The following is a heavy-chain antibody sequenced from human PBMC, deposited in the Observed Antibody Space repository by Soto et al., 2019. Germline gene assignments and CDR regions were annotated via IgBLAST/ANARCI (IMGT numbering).Heavy chain of an antibody. D-gene: IGHD6-25*01. J-gene: IGHJ4*02. CDR1: GFSFITYD. Sequence: ASVKVSCKAAGFSFITYDFSRVRQAAGQGLEWMGWMNPNNGNAGFAQKFRGRINMTRNTSISTAYLELSSLRSDDSAVYFCARRKERSGPYYLDHWGQGILVTVSS. CDR3: ARRKERSGPYYLDH. CDR2: MNPNNGNA. V-gene: IGHV1-8*01.